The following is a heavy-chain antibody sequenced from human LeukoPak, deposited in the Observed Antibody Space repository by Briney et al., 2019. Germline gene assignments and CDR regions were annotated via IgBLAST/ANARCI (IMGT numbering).Heavy chain of an antibody. CDR3: AREPSESSFDY. CDR1: GGSVSSGDYY. CDR2: IYYSGST. J-gene: IGHJ4*02. Sequence: SETLSLTCTVSGGSVSSGDYYWSWIRQPPGKGLEWIGYIYYSGSTYYNPSLKSRVTISVDTSKNQFSLKLSSVTAADTAVYYCAREPSESSFDYWGQGTLVTVSS. V-gene: IGHV4-30-4*01.